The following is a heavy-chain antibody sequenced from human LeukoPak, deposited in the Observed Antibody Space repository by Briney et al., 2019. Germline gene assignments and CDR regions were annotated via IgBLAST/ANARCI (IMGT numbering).Heavy chain of an antibody. Sequence: GGSLRLSCAASGFTFGSYSMNWVRQAPGKGLEWVSSISSSSSYIYYADSVKGRFTISRDNAKNSLYLQMNSLRAEDTAVYYCASEMATTDYFDYWGQGTLVTVSS. J-gene: IGHJ4*02. V-gene: IGHV3-21*01. CDR2: ISSSSSYI. CDR3: ASEMATTDYFDY. D-gene: IGHD5-24*01. CDR1: GFTFGSYS.